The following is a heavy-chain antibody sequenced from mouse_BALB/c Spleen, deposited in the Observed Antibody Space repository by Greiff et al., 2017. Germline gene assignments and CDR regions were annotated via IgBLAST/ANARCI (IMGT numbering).Heavy chain of an antibody. CDR1: GYSFTSYW. CDR2: IYPGNSDT. J-gene: IGHJ3*01. V-gene: IGHV1-5*01. Sequence: VHVKQSGTVLARPGASVKMSCKASGYSFTSYWMHWVKQRPGQGLEWIGAIYPGNSDTSYNQKFKGKAKLTAVTSASTAYMELSSLTNEDSAVYYCTRRGYDEEVFAYWGQGTLVTVSA. D-gene: IGHD2-14*01. CDR3: TRRGYDEEVFAY.